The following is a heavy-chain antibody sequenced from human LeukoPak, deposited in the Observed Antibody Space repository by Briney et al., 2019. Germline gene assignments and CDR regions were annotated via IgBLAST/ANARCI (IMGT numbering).Heavy chain of an antibody. CDR3: ARGGGWLQLTYYFDY. D-gene: IGHD5-24*01. J-gene: IGHJ4*02. V-gene: IGHV1-69*04. Sequence: SVKVSCKASGYTLTDYYMHWVRQAPGQGLEWMGRIIPILGIANYAQKFQGRVTITADKSTSTAYMELSSLRSEDTAVYYCARGGGWLQLTYYFDYWGQGTLVTVSS. CDR1: GYTLTDYY. CDR2: IIPILGIA.